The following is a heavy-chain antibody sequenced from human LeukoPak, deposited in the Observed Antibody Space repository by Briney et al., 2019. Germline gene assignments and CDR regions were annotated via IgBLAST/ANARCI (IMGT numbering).Heavy chain of an antibody. D-gene: IGHD1-26*01. J-gene: IGHJ6*02. Sequence: PGGSLRLSCAASGFTFSSYAMSWVRQAPGKGLEWVSAISGSGGSTYYADSVKGRFTISRDNSKNTLYLQMNSLRAEDTAVYYCAKANSGSYLGGGYYYYYGMDVWSQGTTVTVSS. CDR1: GFTFSSYA. CDR2: ISGSGGST. CDR3: AKANSGSYLGGGYYYYYGMDV. V-gene: IGHV3-23*01.